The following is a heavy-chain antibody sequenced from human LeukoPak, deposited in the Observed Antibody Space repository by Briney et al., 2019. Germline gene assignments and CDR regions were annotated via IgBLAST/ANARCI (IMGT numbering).Heavy chain of an antibody. V-gene: IGHV1-18*01. D-gene: IGHD1-26*01. Sequence: ASVKVSCKASGYTSANYGFSWVGQAPGQGLEWMGWISAYNGNTNGNTNYAQKFQGRVTMTTDTSTSTAYMELRSLRSDDTAIYYCARGASGSYSWFDPWGQGTLVTVSS. CDR2: ISAYNGNTNGNT. CDR3: ARGASGSYSWFDP. J-gene: IGHJ5*02. CDR1: GYTSANYG.